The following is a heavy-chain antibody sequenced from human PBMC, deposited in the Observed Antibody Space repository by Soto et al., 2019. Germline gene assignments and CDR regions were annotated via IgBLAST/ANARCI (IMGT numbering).Heavy chain of an antibody. V-gene: IGHV3-30*18. D-gene: IGHD3-22*01. J-gene: IGHJ4*02. Sequence: GESLKISCAASGFTFSSYGVHWVRQAPGKGLEWVAVISYDGSNKHYADSVKGRFTISRDNSKNTLDLQMNSLRAEDTAVYYCAKDTYYYDRSGYYTYDYWGQGTQVTVSS. CDR3: AKDTYYYDRSGYYTYDY. CDR1: GFTFSSYG. CDR2: ISYDGSNK.